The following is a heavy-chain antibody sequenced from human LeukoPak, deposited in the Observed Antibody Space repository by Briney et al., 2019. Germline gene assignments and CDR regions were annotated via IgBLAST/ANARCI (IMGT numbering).Heavy chain of an antibody. Sequence: PSETLSLTCTVSGGSISSYYWSWIRQPPGKGLEWIGYIYYSGSTNYNPSLKSRVTISVDTSKNQFSLKLSSVTAADTAVYYCARVRANYYGSSGYLLDYWGQGTLVTVSS. CDR3: ARVRANYYGSSGYLLDY. CDR2: IYYSGST. V-gene: IGHV4-59*01. CDR1: GGSISSYY. J-gene: IGHJ4*02. D-gene: IGHD3-22*01.